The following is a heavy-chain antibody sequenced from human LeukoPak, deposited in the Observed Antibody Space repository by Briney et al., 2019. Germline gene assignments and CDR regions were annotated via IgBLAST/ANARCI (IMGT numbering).Heavy chain of an antibody. CDR2: INPNSGGT. V-gene: IGHV1-2*02. J-gene: IGHJ4*02. CDR1: GYTFTGYY. CDR3: ARVKHYYDSSDPGVDY. Sequence: ASVKVSCKASGYTFTGYYMHWVRQAPGQGLEWMGWINPNSGGTNYAQKFQGRVTMTRDTSIGTAYMELSRLRSDDTAVYYCARVKHYYDSSDPGVDYWGQGTLVTVSS. D-gene: IGHD3-22*01.